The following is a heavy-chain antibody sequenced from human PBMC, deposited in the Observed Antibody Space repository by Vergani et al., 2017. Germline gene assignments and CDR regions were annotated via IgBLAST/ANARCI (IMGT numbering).Heavy chain of an antibody. Sequence: QVQLQESGPGLVKPSQTLSLTCTVSGASINNDFYYWHWIRQPAGKGLEWIGRIYVSGITDYNSSLQSRVSMSVDTSKNQFSLTLTSVTAADTAVYCRARDNMQLHPRAFDLWGQGKMVTVSS. D-gene: IGHD2-15*01. CDR2: IYVSGIT. V-gene: IGHV4-61*02. J-gene: IGHJ3*01. CDR1: GASINNDFYY. CDR3: ARDNMQLHPRAFDL.